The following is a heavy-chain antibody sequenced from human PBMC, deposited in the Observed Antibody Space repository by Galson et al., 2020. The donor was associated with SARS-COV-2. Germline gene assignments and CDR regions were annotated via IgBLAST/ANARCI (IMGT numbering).Heavy chain of an antibody. D-gene: IGHD3-9*01. CDR1: GYTFTDYY. CDR3: ARLRYYDVLTGYIVDV. V-gene: IGHV1-2*02. CDR2: INPKSGGT. Sequence: ASVKVCCKASGYTFTDYYIHWVRQAPGQGLEWMGWINPKSGGTNYAQKFEGRVTMTRDTSITTAYMELSRLRADDTAVYYCARLRYYDVLTGYIVDVWGQGTMVTVSS. J-gene: IGHJ6*02.